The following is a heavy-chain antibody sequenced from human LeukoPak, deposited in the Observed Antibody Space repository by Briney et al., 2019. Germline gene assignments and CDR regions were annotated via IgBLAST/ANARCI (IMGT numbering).Heavy chain of an antibody. D-gene: IGHD5-12*01. CDR2: ISYDGSNK. Sequence: GGSLRLSCAASGFTFSSYAMHWVRQAPGKGLEWVAVISYDGSNKYYADSVKGRFTISRDNSKNTLYLQMNSLRAEDTAVYYCARGSGYDPPPFDYWGQGTLVTVSS. CDR3: ARGSGYDPPPFDY. J-gene: IGHJ4*02. V-gene: IGHV3-30-3*01. CDR1: GFTFSSYA.